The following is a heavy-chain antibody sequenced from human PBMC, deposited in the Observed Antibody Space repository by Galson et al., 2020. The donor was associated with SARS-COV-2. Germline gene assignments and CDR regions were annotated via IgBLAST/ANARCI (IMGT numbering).Heavy chain of an antibody. D-gene: IGHD3-9*01. CDR1: GGSINSDDYF. CDR2: MYYTGRT. V-gene: IGHV4-30-4*01. CDR3: ARGVLQYFDYVDY. Sequence: SETLSLTCTVSGGSINSDDYFWTWIRQAPGKGLEWIGQMYYTGRTSFNPSLQSRFTMSLDTSRNQFSLKLTSVTAADTAVYFCARGVLQYFDYVDYWGQGTRLTVSS. J-gene: IGHJ4*02.